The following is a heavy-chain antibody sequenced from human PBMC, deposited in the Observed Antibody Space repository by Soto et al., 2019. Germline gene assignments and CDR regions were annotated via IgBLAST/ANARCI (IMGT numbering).Heavy chain of an antibody. J-gene: IGHJ4*02. CDR3: ARGFFSVLMGPRYYFDY. CDR2: ISAYNGNT. D-gene: IGHD2-8*01. CDR1: GYTFTSYG. V-gene: IGHV1-18*01. Sequence: QVQLVQSGAEVKKPGASVKVSCKASGYTFTSYGISWVRQAPGQGLEWMGWISAYNGNTNYAQKLQGRVTMTTDTSTSTAYMELRSPRSDDTAVYYRARGFFSVLMGPRYYFDYWGQGTLVTVSS.